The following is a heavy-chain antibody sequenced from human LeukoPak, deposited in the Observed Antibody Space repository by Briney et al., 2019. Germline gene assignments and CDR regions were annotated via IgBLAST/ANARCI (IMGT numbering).Heavy chain of an antibody. D-gene: IGHD3-22*01. CDR1: GFTFNYYN. CDR2: ITSSGAYI. J-gene: IGHJ3*02. CDR3: ARGADYYDSSGYPLGLGFDI. Sequence: PGGSLRLSCAASGFTFNYYNMNWVRQAPGKALEWVSSITSSGAYIFYADSVRGRFTISRDNAKDSLYLQMNSLGPEDTAVYYCARGADYYDSSGYPLGLGFDIWGQGTMVTVSS. V-gene: IGHV3-21*01.